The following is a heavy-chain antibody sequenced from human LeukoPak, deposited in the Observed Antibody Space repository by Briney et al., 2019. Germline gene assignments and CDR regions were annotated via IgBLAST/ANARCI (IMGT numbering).Heavy chain of an antibody. Sequence: GGSLRLSCAASGFTFSDYYMSWIRQAPGKRLEWVSYISSSGSTIYYADSVKGRFTISRDNAKNSLYLQMNSLRAEDTAVYYCARMVSHITIFDYWGQGTLVTVSS. D-gene: IGHD3-3*01. CDR2: ISSSGSTI. V-gene: IGHV3-11*04. CDR1: GFTFSDYY. CDR3: ARMVSHITIFDY. J-gene: IGHJ4*02.